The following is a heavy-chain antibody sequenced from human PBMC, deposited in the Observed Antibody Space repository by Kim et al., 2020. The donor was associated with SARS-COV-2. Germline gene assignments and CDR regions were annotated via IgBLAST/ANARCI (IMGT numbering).Heavy chain of an antibody. V-gene: IGHV3-15*01. J-gene: IGHJ3*02. CDR3: TTDREWSREDAFDI. D-gene: IGHD3-3*01. Sequence: AAPVKGRFTISRDDSKNTLYLQMNSLKTEDTAVYYCTTDREWSREDAFDIWGQGTMVTVSS.